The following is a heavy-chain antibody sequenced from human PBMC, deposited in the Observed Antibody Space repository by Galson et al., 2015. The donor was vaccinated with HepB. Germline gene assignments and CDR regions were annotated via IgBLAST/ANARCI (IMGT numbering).Heavy chain of an antibody. J-gene: IGHJ5*02. CDR1: GGSISSYY. V-gene: IGHV4-59*01. CDR2: IYYSGST. Sequence: TLSLTCTVSGGSISSYYWSWIRQPPGKGLEWIGYIYYSGSTNYNPSLKSRVTISVDTSKNQFSLKLSSVTAADTAVYYCARELGLYYEKGDNWFDPWGQGTLVTVSS. CDR3: ARELGLYYEKGDNWFDP. D-gene: IGHD3-22*01.